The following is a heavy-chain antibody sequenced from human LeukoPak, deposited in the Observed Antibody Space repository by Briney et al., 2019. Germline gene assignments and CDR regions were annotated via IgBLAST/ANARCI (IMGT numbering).Heavy chain of an antibody. J-gene: IGHJ3*02. CDR2: ISYDGSNK. CDR1: GFTFSSYG. Sequence: GRSLRLSCAASGFTFSSYGMHWVRQAPGKGLEWVAVISYDGSNKYYADSVKGRFTISRDNSKNTLYLQMNSLRAEDTAVYYCASERPDYYDSSGPSDAFDIWGQGTMVTVSS. D-gene: IGHD3-22*01. V-gene: IGHV3-30*03. CDR3: ASERPDYYDSSGPSDAFDI.